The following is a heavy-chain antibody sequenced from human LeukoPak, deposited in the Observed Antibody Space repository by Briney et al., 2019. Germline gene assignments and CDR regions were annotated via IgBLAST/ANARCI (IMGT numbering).Heavy chain of an antibody. J-gene: IGHJ4*02. V-gene: IGHV3-23*01. Sequence: GGSLRLSCAASGCTFSSYAMSWVRQAPAKGLEWVSAISGSGGSTYYADSVKGRFTISRDNSKNTLYLQMNSLRAEDTAVYYRAKDTGIAVAGPPLHWGQGTLVTVSS. CDR1: GCTFSSYA. D-gene: IGHD6-19*01. CDR3: AKDTGIAVAGPPLH. CDR2: ISGSGGST.